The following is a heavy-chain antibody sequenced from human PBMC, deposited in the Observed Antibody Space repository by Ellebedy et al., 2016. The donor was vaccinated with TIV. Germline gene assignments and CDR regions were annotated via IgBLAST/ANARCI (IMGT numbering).Heavy chain of an antibody. D-gene: IGHD1-14*01. CDR3: ARGRSGTYIHHAFDY. CDR1: GFSFSNYN. J-gene: IGHJ4*02. V-gene: IGHV3-23*01. Sequence: GESLKISCAASGFSFSNYNMNWVRQAPGKGLEWVSTISHTGSRTYYTDSVKGRFTTSRDNSKNTLYLQMSSLRAEDTAIYYCARGRSGTYIHHAFDYWGQGTLVTVSS. CDR2: ISHTGSRT.